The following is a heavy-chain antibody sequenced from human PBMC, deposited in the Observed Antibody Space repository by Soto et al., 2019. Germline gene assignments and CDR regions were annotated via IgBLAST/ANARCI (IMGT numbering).Heavy chain of an antibody. CDR3: AKRGTTYYYGSGSYPQPGAAYYYYMDV. J-gene: IGHJ6*03. CDR1: GGSISSYY. V-gene: IGHV4-59*08. Sequence: SETLSLTCTVSGGSISSYYWSWIRQPPGKGLEWIGYIYYSGSTNYNPSLKSRVTISVDTSKNQFSLKLSSVTAADTAVYYCAKRGTTYYYGSGSYPQPGAAYYYYMDVWGKGATVTVSS. CDR2: IYYSGST. D-gene: IGHD3-10*01.